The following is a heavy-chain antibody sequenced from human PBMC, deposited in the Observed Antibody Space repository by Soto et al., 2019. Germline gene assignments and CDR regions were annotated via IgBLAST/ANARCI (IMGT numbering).Heavy chain of an antibody. CDR3: AKHSTTYDFWSGAVKGAFDI. J-gene: IGHJ3*02. Sequence: GGSLRLSCAASGFTFSMYWMHWVRQVPGKGPEWVSRINDDGISTNYADSVKGRFTISRDNAKNTLYLQMNALRVEDTAVYYCAKHSTTYDFWSGAVKGAFDIWGQGTMVTVSS. V-gene: IGHV3-74*01. CDR1: GFTFSMYW. CDR2: INDDGIST. D-gene: IGHD3-3*01.